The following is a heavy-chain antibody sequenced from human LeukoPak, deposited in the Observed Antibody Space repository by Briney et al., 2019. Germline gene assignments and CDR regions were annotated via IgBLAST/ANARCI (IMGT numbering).Heavy chain of an antibody. CDR1: GFKFSSYS. D-gene: IGHD3-10*02. Sequence: SGGSLRLSCAASGFKFSSYSMKWVRQAPGKGLEWVSFISSSSSYIYYADSLKGRFTISRDNAKNSLYLQMNSLRAEDTAVYYCARGTMFPYYFDYWGQGTLVTVSS. CDR2: ISSSSSYI. CDR3: ARGTMFPYYFDY. V-gene: IGHV3-21*01. J-gene: IGHJ4*02.